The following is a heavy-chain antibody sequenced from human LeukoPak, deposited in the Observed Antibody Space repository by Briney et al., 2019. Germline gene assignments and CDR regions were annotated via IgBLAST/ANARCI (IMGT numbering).Heavy chain of an antibody. J-gene: IGHJ4*02. CDR1: GFTFGAYY. CDR3: ARDRDSSGYYAHFDY. V-gene: IGHV3-11*01. Sequence: PGGSLRLSCAASGFTFGAYYMTWIRQAPGMGLEWISYISSAGNVIKYADSVKGRFTISRDNAKNSLHLQMDSLTAEDTAIYYCARDRDSSGYYAHFDYWGQGTLVTVSS. CDR2: ISSAGNVI. D-gene: IGHD3-22*01.